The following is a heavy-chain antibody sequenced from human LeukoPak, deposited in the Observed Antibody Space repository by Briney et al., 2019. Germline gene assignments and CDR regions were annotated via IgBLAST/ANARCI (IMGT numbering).Heavy chain of an antibody. D-gene: IGHD4-17*01. CDR1: GFTFSSYS. V-gene: IGHV3-21*04. J-gene: IGHJ3*02. CDR3: AKDLTVTTRYAFDI. Sequence: EGSLRLSCAASGFTFSSYSMNWVRQAPGKGLEWVSSISSSSSYIYYADSVKGRFTISRDNSKNTLYLQMNSLRAEDTAVYYCAKDLTVTTRYAFDIWGQGTMVTVSS. CDR2: ISSSSSYI.